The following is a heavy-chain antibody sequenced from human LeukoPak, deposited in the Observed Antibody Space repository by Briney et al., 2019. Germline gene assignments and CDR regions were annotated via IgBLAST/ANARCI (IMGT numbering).Heavy chain of an antibody. Sequence: PSETLSLTCTVSGGSVSSYYWSWIRQPPGKGLEWIGEINHSGSTNYNPSLKSRVTISVDTSKNQFSLKLSSVTAADTAVYYCARIGPYSSGFDPWGQGTLVTVSS. CDR1: GGSVSSYY. D-gene: IGHD6-19*01. V-gene: IGHV4-34*01. CDR3: ARIGPYSSGFDP. J-gene: IGHJ5*02. CDR2: INHSGST.